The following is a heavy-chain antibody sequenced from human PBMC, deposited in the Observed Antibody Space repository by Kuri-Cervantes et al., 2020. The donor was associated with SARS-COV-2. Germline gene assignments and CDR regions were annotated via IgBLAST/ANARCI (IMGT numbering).Heavy chain of an antibody. Sequence: GESLKISCAGSRFSFSSYSLHWVRQAPGRGLECVAVISYDGSNKYYADSLQGRFTISRDKSKNTLYLQMNSLRAEDTAVYYCAKLSNWDDAFYIWCQGAMVTVSS. V-gene: IGHV3-30-3*02. J-gene: IGHJ3*02. D-gene: IGHD1-1*01. CDR2: ISYDGSNK. CDR3: AKLSNWDDAFYI. CDR1: RFSFSSYS.